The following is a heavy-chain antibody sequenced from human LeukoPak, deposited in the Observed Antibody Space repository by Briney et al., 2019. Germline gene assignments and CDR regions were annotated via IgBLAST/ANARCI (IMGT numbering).Heavy chain of an antibody. V-gene: IGHV4-39*01. D-gene: IGHD3-22*01. CDR2: IYYSGST. CDR1: GGSISSSSYY. Sequence: SETLSLTCTVSGGSISSSSYYWGWIRQPPGKGLEWFGSIYYSGSTYYNPSLKSRVTISVDTSKNQFSLKLSSVTAADTAVYYCARGYYYDSSAHNWFDPWGQGTLVTVSS. CDR3: ARGYYYDSSAHNWFDP. J-gene: IGHJ5*02.